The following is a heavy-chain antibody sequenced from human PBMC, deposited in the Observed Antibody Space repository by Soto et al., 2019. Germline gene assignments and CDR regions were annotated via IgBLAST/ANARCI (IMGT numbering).Heavy chain of an antibody. D-gene: IGHD1-26*01. CDR3: AKDRDGGSYFDMPDSFDV. CDR2: ISWNSGKI. CDR1: GFTFDDYP. V-gene: IGHV3-9*01. Sequence: EALLVESGGGLVQPGRSLMLSCAASGFTFDDYPMHWVRQAPGKGLEWVSTISWNSGKIAYADSVKGRFTVSRDNAKNSLYLQMTSLRVDDTALYYCAKDRDGGSYFDMPDSFDVWGQGTVVTVSS. J-gene: IGHJ3*01.